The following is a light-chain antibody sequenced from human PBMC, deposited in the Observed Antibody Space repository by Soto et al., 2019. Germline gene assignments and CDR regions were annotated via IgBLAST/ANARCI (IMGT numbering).Light chain of an antibody. CDR2: DAS. CDR3: QQRSNWPRT. CDR1: QSVSSY. J-gene: IGKJ4*01. Sequence: DILLTQSPSTLSVSAGERATLSCRASQSVSSYLAWYQQKPGQAPRLLIYDASNMATGIPARFSGSGSGTDVSLPISSLEPEDVAAYYCQQRSNWPRTFGGGTKVDIK. V-gene: IGKV3-11*01.